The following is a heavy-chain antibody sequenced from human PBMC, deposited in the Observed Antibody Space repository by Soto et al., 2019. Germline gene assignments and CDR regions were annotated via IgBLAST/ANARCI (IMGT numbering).Heavy chain of an antibody. CDR3: ARSEWYSSGEFYRGCYCCSMDF. J-gene: IGHJ6*02. CDR2: IIPIFGTA. D-gene: IGHD6-19*01. CDR1: GGTFSSYA. V-gene: IGHV1-69*13. Sequence: SVKVSCKASGGTFSSYAISWVRQAPGQGLEWMGGIIPIFGTANYSQKFQGRVTITADESTSTAYMELSSLRSEDTAVYYCARSEWYSSGEFYRGCYCCSMDFWGQGTMVTVSS.